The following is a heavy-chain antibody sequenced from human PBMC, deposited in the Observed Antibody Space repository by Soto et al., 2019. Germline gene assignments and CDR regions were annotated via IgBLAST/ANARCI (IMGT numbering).Heavy chain of an antibody. V-gene: IGHV3-30*18. Sequence: QVQLVESGGGVVQPGRSLRLSCAASGFTFSSYGMHWVRQAPGKGLEWVAVISYDGSNKYYADSVKGRFTISRDNSKNTLYLQMNSLRAEDTAVHYCAKDMESIVVVVAATPVSYYFDYWGQGTLVTVSS. CDR1: GFTFSSYG. CDR3: AKDMESIVVVVAATPVSYYFDY. D-gene: IGHD2-15*01. CDR2: ISYDGSNK. J-gene: IGHJ4*02.